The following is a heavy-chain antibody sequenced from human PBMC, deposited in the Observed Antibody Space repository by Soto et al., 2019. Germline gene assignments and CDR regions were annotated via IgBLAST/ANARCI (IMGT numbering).Heavy chain of an antibody. D-gene: IGHD3-3*01. J-gene: IGHJ6*03. CDR3: ARNQGTVLRFLEWLSQPYYYYYMDV. CDR1: GYTFTSYD. V-gene: IGHV1-8*01. CDR2: MNPNSGNT. Sequence: ASVKVSCKASGYTFTSYDSNWVRQATGQGLEWMGWMNPNSGNTGYAQKFQGRVTMTRNTSISTAYMELSSLRSEDTAVYYCARNQGTVLRFLEWLSQPYYYYYMDVWGKGTTVTVSS.